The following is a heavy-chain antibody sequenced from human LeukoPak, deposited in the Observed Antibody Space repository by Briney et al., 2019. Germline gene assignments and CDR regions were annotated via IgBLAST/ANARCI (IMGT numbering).Heavy chain of an antibody. J-gene: IGHJ4*02. CDR1: GFTFSSYG. V-gene: IGHV3-30*02. CDR3: AKDRDGYKGYFDY. CDR2: IGYDGSNK. Sequence: GGSLRLSCAASGFTFSSYGMHWVRQAPGKGLEWVAFIGYDGSNKYYADSMKGRFTISRDNSKNTLYLQMNSLRAEDTAVYYCAKDRDGYKGYFDYWGQGTLVTVSS. D-gene: IGHD5-24*01.